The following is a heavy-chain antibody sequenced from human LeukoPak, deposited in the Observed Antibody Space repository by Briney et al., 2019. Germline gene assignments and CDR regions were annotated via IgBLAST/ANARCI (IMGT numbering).Heavy chain of an antibody. CDR3: AGRGDSSSWYPDRDAFDI. CDR2: IYYSGKT. V-gene: IGHV4-59*01. CDR1: GGSISSYY. D-gene: IGHD6-13*01. Sequence: SETLSLTCTVSGGSISSYYWSWIRQPPGKGLEWIGCIYYSGKTNYNPSLKSRLTISVDTSKNQFSLKLSSVTAADTAVYYCAGRGDSSSWYPDRDAFDIWGQGTMVTVSS. J-gene: IGHJ3*02.